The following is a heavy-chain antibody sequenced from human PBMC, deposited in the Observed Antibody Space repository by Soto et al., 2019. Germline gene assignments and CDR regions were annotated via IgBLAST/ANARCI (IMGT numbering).Heavy chain of an antibody. CDR1: GFTFSAYA. Sequence: EVQLLESGGGLVQPGGSLRLSCAASGFTFSAYAMNWVRQAPGKWLQWVSTISGPTGSTYYADSVKGRFTISTDSSKNTLFLQMISLRAEDTAVYYCAKGQWPVEDFIDFWRQGTLVSVSS. D-gene: IGHD6-19*01. J-gene: IGHJ4*02. V-gene: IGHV3-23*01. CDR2: ISGPTGST. CDR3: AKGQWPVEDFIDF.